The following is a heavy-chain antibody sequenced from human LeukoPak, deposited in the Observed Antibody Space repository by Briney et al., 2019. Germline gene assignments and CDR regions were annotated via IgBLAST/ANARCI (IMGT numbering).Heavy chain of an antibody. CDR3: ARGYYYDSSGTYYFDY. CDR2: IIPIFGTA. CDR1: VGTFSSYA. D-gene: IGHD3-22*01. Sequence: GASVKVSCKASVGTFSSYAISWVRQAPGQGLEWMGRIIPIFGTANYAQKFQGRGTLTTDESTSTAYMELSSLRSEDTAVYYCARGYYYDSSGTYYFDYWGQGTLVTVSS. V-gene: IGHV1-69*05. J-gene: IGHJ4*02.